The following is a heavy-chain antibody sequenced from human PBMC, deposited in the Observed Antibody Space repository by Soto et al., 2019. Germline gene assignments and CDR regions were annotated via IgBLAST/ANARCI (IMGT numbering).Heavy chain of an antibody. CDR3: ARHRRAILATTEPLDI. D-gene: IGHD2-15*01. CDR1: GNDFGMYW. V-gene: IGHV5-51*01. Sequence: GETLKISCQVSGNDFGMYWNAWVRQTPGRGLEWVGFIYPGDSETRYSPSFEGHVTISADRSSKTAYLQWRRLKASDTATYYCARHRRAILATTEPLDIWGQGTKVTVSS. J-gene: IGHJ3*02. CDR2: IYPGDSET.